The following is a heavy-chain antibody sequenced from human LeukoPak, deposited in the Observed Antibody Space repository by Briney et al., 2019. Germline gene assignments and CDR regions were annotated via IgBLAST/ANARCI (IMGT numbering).Heavy chain of an antibody. J-gene: IGHJ4*02. CDR2: IYYSGST. V-gene: IGHV4-39*07. Sequence: SETLSLTCTVSGGSISSSTYYWGWIRQPPGKGLEWIGSIYYSGSTYYNPSLKSRVTISVDTSKNQFSLKLSSVTAADTAVCYCARDFYHYSTAYFDYWGQGTLVTVSS. CDR3: ARDFYHYSTAYFDY. CDR1: GGSISSSTYY. D-gene: IGHD4-11*01.